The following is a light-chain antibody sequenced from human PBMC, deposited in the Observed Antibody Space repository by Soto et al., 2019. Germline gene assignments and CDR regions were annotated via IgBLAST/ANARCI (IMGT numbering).Light chain of an antibody. CDR3: QHSGDFRWT. V-gene: IGKV3-20*01. CDR1: QSVSSSP. CDR2: GAS. Sequence: EIVLTQSPGTLSLSPGERATLSCRASQSVSSSPLAWYQQKPGQAPRLLIYGASSRATGIPDRFSGRGFGTDFTLTISRLETEDFAVYYCQHSGDFRWTFGLGTKVDIK. J-gene: IGKJ1*01.